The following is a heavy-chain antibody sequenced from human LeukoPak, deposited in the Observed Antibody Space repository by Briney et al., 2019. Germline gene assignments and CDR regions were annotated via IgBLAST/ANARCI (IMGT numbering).Heavy chain of an antibody. CDR3: ARSMTTVFLYRFDY. CDR1: GFTFSSYN. CDR2: IWYDGSNK. D-gene: IGHD4-17*01. Sequence: GRSLRLSCAASGFTFSSYNMHWVRQAPGKGLEWVALIWYDGSNKNYADSVKGRFTISRDNSKNTLDLQMNSLRAEDTAVYYCARSMTTVFLYRFDYWGQGTLVTVSS. J-gene: IGHJ4*02. V-gene: IGHV3-33*01.